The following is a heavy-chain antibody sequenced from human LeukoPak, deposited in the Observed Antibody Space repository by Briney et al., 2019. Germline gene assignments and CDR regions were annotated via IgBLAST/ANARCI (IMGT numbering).Heavy chain of an antibody. CDR3: AAGIDH. D-gene: IGHD6-13*01. Sequence: GESLKISCKGSGDYFTSYWISWVRQMPGKGLEWMGRIDPSDSKINYSPSFQGHVTISADKSISAAYLQWSSLKASDTAMYYCAAGIDHWGQGTLVTVSS. V-gene: IGHV5-10-1*01. CDR2: IDPSDSKI. J-gene: IGHJ4*02. CDR1: GDYFTSYW.